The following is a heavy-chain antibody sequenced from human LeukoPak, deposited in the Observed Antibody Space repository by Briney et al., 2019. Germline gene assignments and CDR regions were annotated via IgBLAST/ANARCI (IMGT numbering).Heavy chain of an antibody. CDR2: ISSSSSYI. D-gene: IGHD4-17*01. V-gene: IGHV3-21*01. CDR1: GFTFSSYS. Sequence: GGSLRLSCAASGFTFSSYSMNWVRQAPGKGLEWVSSISSSSSYIYYADSVKGRFTISRDNAKNSLYLQMNSLSAEDTAVYYCAALRVTTPFDYWGQGTLVTVSS. CDR3: AALRVTTPFDY. J-gene: IGHJ4*02.